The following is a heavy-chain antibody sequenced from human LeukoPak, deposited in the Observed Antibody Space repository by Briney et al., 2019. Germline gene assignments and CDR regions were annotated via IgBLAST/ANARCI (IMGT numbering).Heavy chain of an antibody. D-gene: IGHD3-10*01. CDR2: ISYDGSNK. CDR1: GFTFSSYA. Sequence: GGSLRLSCAASGFTFSSYAMHWVRQAPGKGLEWVAVISYDGSNKYYADSVKGRFTISRDNSKNTLYLQMNSLRAEDTAVYYCAGDRRSLYGSGSRHRYGMDVWGQGTTVTVSS. J-gene: IGHJ6*02. V-gene: IGHV3-30*04. CDR3: AGDRRSLYGSGSRHRYGMDV.